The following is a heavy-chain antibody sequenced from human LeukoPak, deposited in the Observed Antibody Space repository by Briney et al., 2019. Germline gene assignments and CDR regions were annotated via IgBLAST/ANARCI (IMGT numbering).Heavy chain of an antibody. D-gene: IGHD4-17*01. CDR2: IDTDGSSA. J-gene: IGHJ4*02. CDR1: GFTFSDYW. Sequence: GGSLRLSCAASGFTFSDYWMHWVRQAPGKGLVWVSRIDTDGSSATYADSVKGRFTISRDNAKNTVYLQMNSLRVEDTGVYYCASVLTTVTPHFHYWGQGTLVTVSS. CDR3: ASVLTTVTPHFHY. V-gene: IGHV3-74*01.